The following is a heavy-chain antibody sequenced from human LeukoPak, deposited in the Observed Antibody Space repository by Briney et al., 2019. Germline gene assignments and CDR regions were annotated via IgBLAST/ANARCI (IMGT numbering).Heavy chain of an antibody. Sequence: SETLSLTCTVSLDSTTSNFWSWVRQPPGKGLEWIGEIHRSGSPNYNPSFQSRVTISIDRSRNQIVLELSYVTAADTAVYYCAREILGGFNPGAYWGQGILVTVSS. D-gene: IGHD1-14*01. V-gene: IGHV4-4*02. CDR1: LDSTTSNF. J-gene: IGHJ4*02. CDR2: IHRSGSP. CDR3: AREILGGFNPGAY.